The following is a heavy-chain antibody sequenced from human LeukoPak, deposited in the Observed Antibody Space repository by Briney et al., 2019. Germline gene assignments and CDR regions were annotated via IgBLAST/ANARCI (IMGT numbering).Heavy chain of an antibody. J-gene: IGHJ4*02. Sequence: ASVKVSCKASGYTFTGHYVHWVRQAPGQGLEWMAWINPNSGGTNYAQKFQGRVTVTRDTSISTAYMEVSRLRSDDTAVYYCAREGSGWYGNFDYWGQGTLVTVSS. V-gene: IGHV1-2*02. CDR3: AREGSGWYGNFDY. D-gene: IGHD6-19*01. CDR1: GYTFTGHY. CDR2: INPNSGGT.